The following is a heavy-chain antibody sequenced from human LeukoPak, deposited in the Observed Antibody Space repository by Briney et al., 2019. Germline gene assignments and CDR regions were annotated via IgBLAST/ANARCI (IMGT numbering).Heavy chain of an antibody. CDR2: MSSSDDGR. D-gene: IGHD2-15*01. Sequence: GGSLRLSCVVSGFTFSNYYMSWVRQAPGKGLEWVSAMSSSDDGRYYAASVRGRFTISRDTSRSTLYLQMNSLRAEDAAVYYCAKAPVTSCRGAFCYPFDYWGQGTLVTVSS. V-gene: IGHV3-23*01. CDR1: GFTFSNYY. CDR3: AKAPVTSCRGAFCYPFDY. J-gene: IGHJ4*02.